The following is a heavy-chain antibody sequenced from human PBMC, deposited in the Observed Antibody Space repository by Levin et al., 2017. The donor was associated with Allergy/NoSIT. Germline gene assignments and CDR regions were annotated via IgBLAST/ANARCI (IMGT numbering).Heavy chain of an antibody. V-gene: IGHV3-21*01. D-gene: IGHD1-26*01. CDR1: GFTFSTYN. Sequence: GGSLRLSCAASGFTFSTYNMIWVRQAPGKGLQYVSSISSSSQYRLYEHSIKVRFTISRDNAENSLFLYMNSLRSEDTAVYYCARIATTDGFEIWGQGTMVIVSS. J-gene: IGHJ3*02. CDR3: ARIATTDGFEI. CDR2: ISSSSQYR.